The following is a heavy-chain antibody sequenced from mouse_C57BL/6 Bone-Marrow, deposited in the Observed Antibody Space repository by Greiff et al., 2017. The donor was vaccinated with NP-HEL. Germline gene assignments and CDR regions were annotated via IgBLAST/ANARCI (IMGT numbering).Heavy chain of an antibody. CDR1: GFTFSSYA. Sequence: EVQRVESGGGLVKPGGSLKLSCAASGFTFSSYAMSWVRQTPEKRLEWVATISDGGSYTYYPDNVKGRFTISRDNAKNHLYLQMSQLKSEDTAMYYCARDTGLGRTWFAYWGQGTLVTVSA. CDR3: ARDTGLGRTWFAY. J-gene: IGHJ3*01. D-gene: IGHD4-1*01. V-gene: IGHV5-4*01. CDR2: ISDGGSYT.